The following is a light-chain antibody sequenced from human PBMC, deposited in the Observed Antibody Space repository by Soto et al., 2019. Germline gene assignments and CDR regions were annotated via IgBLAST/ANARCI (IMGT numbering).Light chain of an antibody. Sequence: ESVLPQYPVTLSLSPGERATLSCRASQSLRSDLAWYQQQPGQAPRLLIYDASKRATDIPARFSGGGSGTDFTLTISSLEPEDFAVYYCQQFNNWPLTFGGGSKADI. V-gene: IGKV3-11*01. CDR1: QSLRSD. CDR2: DAS. CDR3: QQFNNWPLT. J-gene: IGKJ4*01.